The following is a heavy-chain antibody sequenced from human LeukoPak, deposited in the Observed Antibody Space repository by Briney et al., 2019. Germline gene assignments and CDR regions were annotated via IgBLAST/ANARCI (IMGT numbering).Heavy chain of an antibody. Sequence: EASVKVSCKASGYTFTGYYMHWVRQAPGQGLEWMGWINPNSGGTNYAQKFQGRVTMTRDTSISTAYMELSRLRSDDTAVYYCARAKGRTVAVPAATSYWGQGTLVTVSS. V-gene: IGHV1-2*02. J-gene: IGHJ4*02. CDR1: GYTFTGYY. CDR2: INPNSGGT. D-gene: IGHD2-2*01. CDR3: ARAKGRTVAVPAATSY.